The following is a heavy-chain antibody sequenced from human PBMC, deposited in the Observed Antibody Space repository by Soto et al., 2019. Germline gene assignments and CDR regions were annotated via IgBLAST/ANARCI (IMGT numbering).Heavy chain of an antibody. D-gene: IGHD6-13*01. Sequence: QLQLQASGPGLVKPSETLSLTCTVSGGSIRSSSYYWGWIRQPPGKGLEWIGSIHYSGSTYYTPSLKSRVTTSRDTSKNQFSMKQSSVTAADTAVYYCASLGKGYSSQLYYYHCYLDVWGKGTTVTVSS. J-gene: IGHJ6*03. CDR1: GGSIRSSSYY. V-gene: IGHV4-39*01. CDR3: ASLGKGYSSQLYYYHCYLDV. CDR2: IHYSGST.